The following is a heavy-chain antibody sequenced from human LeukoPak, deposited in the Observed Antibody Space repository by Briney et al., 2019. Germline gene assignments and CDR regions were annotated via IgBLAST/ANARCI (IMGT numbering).Heavy chain of an antibody. CDR3: ASDSISMNAFDA. J-gene: IGHJ3*01. Sequence: SETLSLTCTVSGDSFTTHYWSWIRQPPGRGLEWIGYISYIGSTNYNPSLKSRVTMSIDTSKNEVSLMLTSVTAADTAVYYCASDSISMNAFDAWGQGTMVTVSS. V-gene: IGHV4-59*11. CDR1: GDSFTTHY. D-gene: IGHD3-22*01. CDR2: ISYIGST.